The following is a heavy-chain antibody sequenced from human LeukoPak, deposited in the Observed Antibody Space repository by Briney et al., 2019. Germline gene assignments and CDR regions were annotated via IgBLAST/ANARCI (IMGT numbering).Heavy chain of an antibody. V-gene: IGHV3-21*01. D-gene: IGHD3-3*01. Sequence: GGSLRLSCAASGFTFSSYSMNWVRQAPGKGLEWVSSISSSSSYIYYADSVKGRFTISRDNAKNSLYLQMNSLRAEDTAVYYCARGGAYYDFWSGYSAFDYWGQGTLVTVSS. CDR3: ARGGAYYDFWSGYSAFDY. J-gene: IGHJ4*02. CDR2: ISSSSSYI. CDR1: GFTFSSYS.